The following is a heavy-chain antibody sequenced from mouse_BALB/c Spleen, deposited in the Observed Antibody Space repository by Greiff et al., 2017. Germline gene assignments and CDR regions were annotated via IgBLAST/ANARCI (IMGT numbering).Heavy chain of an antibody. V-gene: IGHV5-6-4*01. CDR1: GFTFSSYT. CDR2: ISSGGSYT. CDR3: TRDGYDY. Sequence: EVQVVESGGGLVKPGGSLKLSCAASGFTFSSYTMSWVRQTPEKRLEWVATISSGGSYTYYPDSVKGRFTISRDNAKNTLYLHMSSLKSEDTAMYYCTRDGYDYWGQGTTLTVSS. D-gene: IGHD2-2*01. J-gene: IGHJ2*01.